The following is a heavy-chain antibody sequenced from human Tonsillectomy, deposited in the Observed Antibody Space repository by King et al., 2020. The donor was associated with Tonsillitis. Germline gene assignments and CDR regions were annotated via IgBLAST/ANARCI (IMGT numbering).Heavy chain of an antibody. CDR2: ISSSGGGT. V-gene: IGHV3-23*04. CDR3: AKFWVQLWD. J-gene: IGHJ1*01. CDR1: GFTFSNYG. D-gene: IGHD3-10*01. Sequence: VQLVESGGGLIQPGGSLRLSCAASGFTFSNYGMNWVRQAPGKGLEWVGAISSSGGGTYYADSVKGRYTISRDKSKNTLDLHMKSLRAEDAAVYYCAKFWVQLWDWGQGTLVTVSS.